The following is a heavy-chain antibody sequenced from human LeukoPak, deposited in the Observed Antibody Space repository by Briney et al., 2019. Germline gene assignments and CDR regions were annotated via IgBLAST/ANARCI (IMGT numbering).Heavy chain of an antibody. V-gene: IGHV5-51*01. J-gene: IGHJ4*02. Sequence: GESLKISCKGSGYIFSGYWIGWVRQKPGKGLEWMGIIYPGDSDTRYSPSFEGQVTISADRSISTTFLQWSRLQASDTAVYYRARLFGSGPAATPFDYWGQGTLLAVSS. CDR3: ARLFGSGPAATPFDY. CDR2: IYPGDSDT. D-gene: IGHD2-2*01. CDR1: GYIFSGYW.